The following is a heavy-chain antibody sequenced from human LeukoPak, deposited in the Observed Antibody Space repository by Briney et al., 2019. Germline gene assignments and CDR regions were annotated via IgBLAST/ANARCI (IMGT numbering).Heavy chain of an antibody. CDR3: ARSLRELWPSNWFDP. CDR2: INHSGST. D-gene: IGHD1-26*01. Sequence: SETLSLTCAVYGGSFSGYYWSWIRQPPGKGLEWIGEINHSGSTNYNPSLKSRVTISVDTSKNQFSLKLSSVTAADTAVYYCARSLRELWPSNWFDPWGQGTLVTVSS. CDR1: GGSFSGYY. J-gene: IGHJ5*02. V-gene: IGHV4-34*01.